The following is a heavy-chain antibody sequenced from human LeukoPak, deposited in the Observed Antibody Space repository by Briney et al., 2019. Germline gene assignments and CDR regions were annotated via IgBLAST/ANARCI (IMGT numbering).Heavy chain of an antibody. CDR3: AKDPGFWSGYYTGDYFDY. CDR1: GFTFSSYA. J-gene: IGHJ4*02. D-gene: IGHD3-3*01. Sequence: GRSLRLSCAASGFTFSSYAMHWVRQAPCKGLEWVAVISYDGSNKYYADSVKGRFTISRDNSKNTLYLQMNSLRAEDTAVYYCAKDPGFWSGYYTGDYFDYWGQGTLVTVSS. V-gene: IGHV3-30-3*01. CDR2: ISYDGSNK.